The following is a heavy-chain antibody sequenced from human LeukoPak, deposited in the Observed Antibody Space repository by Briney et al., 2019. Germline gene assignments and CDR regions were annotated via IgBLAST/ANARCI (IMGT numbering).Heavy chain of an antibody. CDR3: AREVGAMVIRGAFDI. J-gene: IGHJ3*02. Sequence: GALRLSCAASGCTFSSYSMNWVRQAPGKGLEWVSSISSSSSYIYYADSVKGRFTISRDNAKNSLYLQMNSLRAEDTAVYYCAREVGAMVIRGAFDIWGQGTMVTVSS. CDR1: GCTFSSYS. CDR2: ISSSSSYI. V-gene: IGHV3-21*01. D-gene: IGHD1-26*01.